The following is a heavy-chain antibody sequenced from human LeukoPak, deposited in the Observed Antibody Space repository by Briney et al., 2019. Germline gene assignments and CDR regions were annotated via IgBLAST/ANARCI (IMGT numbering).Heavy chain of an antibody. Sequence: SETLSLTCSVSGGSISSYYWSWIRQPPGKGLESIGYIYYSGSTNYNPSLKSRVTMSLDTSKNQFSLKLNSVTAADTAVYYCARVTYHYGSGRQTYYFDYWGQGTLVTVSS. J-gene: IGHJ4*02. CDR2: IYYSGST. CDR1: GGSISSYY. CDR3: ARVTYHYGSGRQTYYFDY. V-gene: IGHV4-59*01. D-gene: IGHD3-10*01.